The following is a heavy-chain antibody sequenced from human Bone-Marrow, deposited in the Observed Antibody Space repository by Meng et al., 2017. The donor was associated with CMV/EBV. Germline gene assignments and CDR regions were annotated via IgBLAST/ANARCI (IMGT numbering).Heavy chain of an antibody. CDR1: GYTFVGHY. J-gene: IGHJ4*02. D-gene: IGHD2-2*03. CDR3: TRTWIDSFTPDFDY. Sequence: QVRLVQSGSEAKKPGASGKFSCKTSGYTFVGHYIHWVRQAPGQGLEWMGRINPKSAGTDYVEKFQGRVTMTRDTSNTIVYMELSRLTADDTAVYYCTRTWIDSFTPDFDYWGQGSLVTVSS. V-gene: IGHV1-2*06. CDR2: INPKSAGT.